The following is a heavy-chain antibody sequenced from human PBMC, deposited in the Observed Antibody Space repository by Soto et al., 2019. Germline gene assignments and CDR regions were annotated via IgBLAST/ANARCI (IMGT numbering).Heavy chain of an antibody. D-gene: IGHD6-13*01. CDR2: INPSGGST. CDR1: GYTFTSYY. J-gene: IGHJ6*02. V-gene: IGHV1-46*01. Sequence: GASVKVSCKASGYTFTSYYMHWVRQAPGQGLEWMGIINPSGGSTSYAQKFQGRVTMTRDTSTSTVYMELSSLRSEDTAVYYCARDIGIAVAGTSYYYYGMDVWGQGTTVTVSS. CDR3: ARDIGIAVAGTSYYYYGMDV.